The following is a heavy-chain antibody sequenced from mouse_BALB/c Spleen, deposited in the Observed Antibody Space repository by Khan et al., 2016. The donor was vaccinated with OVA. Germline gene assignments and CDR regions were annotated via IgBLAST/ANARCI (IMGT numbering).Heavy chain of an antibody. V-gene: IGHV1-85*01. CDR2: IFPGDDST. CDR3: AGHNYGGNLYWCFDV. Sequence: QVQLKQSGAELVKPGASVKLSCKASGYTFTSYDINWVRQRPEQGLEWIGWIFPGDDSTKYNEKFKGKATLTTDKSSSTAYMQLSRLTSEDAAVYFCAGHNYGGNLYWCFDVWGAGTTVTVSS. CDR1: GYTFTSYD. D-gene: IGHD1-1*02. J-gene: IGHJ1*01.